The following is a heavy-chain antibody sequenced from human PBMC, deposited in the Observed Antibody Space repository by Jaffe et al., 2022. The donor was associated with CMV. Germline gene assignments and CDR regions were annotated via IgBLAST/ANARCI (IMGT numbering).Heavy chain of an antibody. CDR3: ATLRFLEWLPLDY. D-gene: IGHD3-3*01. CDR2: IYYSGST. CDR1: GGSISSSSYY. J-gene: IGHJ4*02. Sequence: QLQLQESGPGLVKPSETLSLTCTVSGGSISSSSYYWGWIRQPPGKGLEWIGSIYYSGSTYYNPSLKSRVTISVDTSKNQFSLKLSSVTAADTAVYYCATLRFLEWLPLDYWGQGTLVTVSS. V-gene: IGHV4-39*01.